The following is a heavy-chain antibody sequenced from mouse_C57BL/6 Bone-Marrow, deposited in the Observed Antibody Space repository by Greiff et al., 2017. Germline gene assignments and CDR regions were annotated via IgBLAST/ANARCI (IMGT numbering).Heavy chain of an antibody. D-gene: IGHD2-14*01. CDR2: IDPETGGT. J-gene: IGHJ4*01. CDR3: TRYGYYRAMDY. V-gene: IGHV1-15*01. Sequence: VKLQESGAELVRPGASVTLSCKASGYTFTDYEMHWVKQTPVHGLEWIGAIDPETGGTAYNQKFKGKAILTADKSSSTAYMELRSLTSEDSAVYYCTRYGYYRAMDYWGQGTSVTVSS. CDR1: GYTFTDYE.